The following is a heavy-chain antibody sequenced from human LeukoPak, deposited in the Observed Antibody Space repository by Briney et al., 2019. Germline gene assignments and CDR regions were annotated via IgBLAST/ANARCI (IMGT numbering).Heavy chain of an antibody. CDR2: INSDGSST. V-gene: IGHV3-74*01. CDR1: GFTFRRNW. Sequence: PGGSLRLSCAASGFTFRRNWMHWVRQAPGKGLVWVSRINSDGSSTSYADSVKGRFTISRDNAKNTLYLQTNSLRAEDTAVYYCARAVYDSSGYFDYWGQGTLVTVSS. D-gene: IGHD3-22*01. J-gene: IGHJ4*02. CDR3: ARAVYDSSGYFDY.